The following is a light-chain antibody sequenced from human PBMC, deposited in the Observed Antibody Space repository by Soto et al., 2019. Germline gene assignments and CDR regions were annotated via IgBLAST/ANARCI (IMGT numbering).Light chain of an antibody. CDR2: AAS. Sequence: DIQMTQSPTSLSASVGDRVTITCRASQDIRNFVAWYQQKPGKAPKLLIYAASTLQSGVPSRFSGSGSGTDFTLTSNSLQPEDVATYSCQKYSSVPVFGAGTKVEIK. V-gene: IGKV1-27*01. CDR3: QKYSSVPV. CDR1: QDIRNF. J-gene: IGKJ3*01.